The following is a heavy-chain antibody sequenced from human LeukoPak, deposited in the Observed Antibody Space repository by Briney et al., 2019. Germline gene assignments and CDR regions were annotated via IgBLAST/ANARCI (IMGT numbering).Heavy chain of an antibody. CDR3: VRDNYGVDY. CDR1: GFSFGDYW. J-gene: IGHJ4*02. D-gene: IGHD4-11*01. V-gene: IGHV3-74*01. Sequence: GESLRLSCAASGFSFGDYWMQWVRHAPGKGRVWVSHITSDGTTGYADSVKGRFTTSRDNAKRTLYLQMNSLRAEDTAVYYCVRDNYGVDYWGQGTLVTVSS. CDR2: ITSDGTT.